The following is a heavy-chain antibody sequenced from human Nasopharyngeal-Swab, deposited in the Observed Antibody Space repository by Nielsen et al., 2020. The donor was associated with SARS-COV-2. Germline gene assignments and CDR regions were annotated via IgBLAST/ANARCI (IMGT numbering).Heavy chain of an antibody. V-gene: IGHV3-7*01. Sequence: GGSLRLSCAASGFTFNSYWMSWVRQAPAKGLEWVASIKQDGSEKNYVDSVKGRFTISRDNAKNSLFLQMDSLRTEDTAFYYCARVGGRTSPMGPWGQGTLVTVSS. CDR3: ARVGGRTSPMGP. D-gene: IGHD3-10*01. CDR2: IKQDGSEK. J-gene: IGHJ5*02. CDR1: GFTFNSYW.